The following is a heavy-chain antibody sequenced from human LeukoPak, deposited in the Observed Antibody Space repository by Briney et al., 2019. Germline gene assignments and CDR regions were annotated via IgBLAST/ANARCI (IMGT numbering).Heavy chain of an antibody. V-gene: IGHV3-30*02. J-gene: IGHJ3*01. CDR1: GFTFSNYG. Sequence: GGSLRLSCVGSGFTFSNYGIHWVRQAPGKGLEWVAFIRFRGSMEYYADSVKGRFTISRDNSKRSLYLQMNRVRPEDTAVYYCAKSRAPSADPHAFDVWGQGTMVTVSS. CDR3: AKSRAPSADPHAFDV. CDR2: IRFRGSME.